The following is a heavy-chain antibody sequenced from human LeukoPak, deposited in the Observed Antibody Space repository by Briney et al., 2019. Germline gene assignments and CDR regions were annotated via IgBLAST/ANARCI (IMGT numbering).Heavy chain of an antibody. CDR3: ARSGDFWSGWGYNWFDP. D-gene: IGHD3-3*01. CDR1: GGSISSYY. CDR2: IYYSGST. Sequence: SETLSLTCTVSGGSISSYYWSWIRQPPGKGLEWIGYIYYSGSTNYNPSLKSRVTISVDTSKNQFSPKLSSVTAADTAVYYCARSGDFWSGWGYNWFDPWGQGTLVTVSS. J-gene: IGHJ5*02. V-gene: IGHV4-59*01.